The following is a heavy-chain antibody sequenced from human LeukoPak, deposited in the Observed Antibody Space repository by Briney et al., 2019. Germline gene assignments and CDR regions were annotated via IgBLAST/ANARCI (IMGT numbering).Heavy chain of an antibody. D-gene: IGHD3-22*01. Sequence: PSETLSLTCTVSGGSISTYYWSWIRQPPGKGLEWIGYIYYTGSTNYNPSLKSRVTILVGTSKNQFSLKLSSVTAADTAVYYCANSGIYDSSGYYSNWGQGTLVTVSS. CDR3: ANSGIYDSSGYYSN. CDR1: GGSISTYY. CDR2: IYYTGST. V-gene: IGHV4-59*01. J-gene: IGHJ4*02.